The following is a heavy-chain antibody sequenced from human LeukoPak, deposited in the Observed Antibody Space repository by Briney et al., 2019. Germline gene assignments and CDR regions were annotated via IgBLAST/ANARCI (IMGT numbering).Heavy chain of an antibody. V-gene: IGHV4-39*01. CDR2: IYYNGST. Sequence: SETLSLTCTVSGGSISTSSYYWGWIRQPPGKRLQWIGSIYYNGSTYYNPSLKSRVIISVDTSKNQFSLKLSSVTAADTAVYYCARHKMVRGIGYYYYMDVWGKGTTVTISS. D-gene: IGHD3-10*01. J-gene: IGHJ6*03. CDR1: GGSISTSSYY. CDR3: ARHKMVRGIGYYYYMDV.